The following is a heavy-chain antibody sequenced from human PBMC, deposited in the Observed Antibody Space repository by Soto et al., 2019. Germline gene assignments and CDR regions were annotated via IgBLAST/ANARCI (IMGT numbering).Heavy chain of an antibody. J-gene: IGHJ4*02. D-gene: IGHD3-22*01. CDR2: MNANSGGT. CDR1: GYTFTGYF. CDR3: ARGPDYYDTSVSYRGIAH. Sequence: GASVKVSCKASGYTFTGYFIHWVRQAPGQGLEWMGGMNANSGGTNYGEKLQGRVMMTRDTSISTAYMELSRLTSDDTALYFCARGPDYYDTSVSYRGIAHWGQGTLVTVSS. V-gene: IGHV1-2*02.